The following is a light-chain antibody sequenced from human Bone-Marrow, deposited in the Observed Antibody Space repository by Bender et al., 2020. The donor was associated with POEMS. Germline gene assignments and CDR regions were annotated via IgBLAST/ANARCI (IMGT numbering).Light chain of an antibody. V-gene: IGLV2-23*01. CDR3: CSYAGSTGLL. Sequence: QSALTQPASVSGSPGQSITISCTGTSGDVGTYSFVSWYQQHSGKAPKLTIYDATKQPSGVSSRFSGSRSGNTASLTISGLQAEDEADYYCCSYAGSTGLLFGGGTKVTVL. CDR2: DAT. J-gene: IGLJ3*02. CDR1: SGDVGTYSF.